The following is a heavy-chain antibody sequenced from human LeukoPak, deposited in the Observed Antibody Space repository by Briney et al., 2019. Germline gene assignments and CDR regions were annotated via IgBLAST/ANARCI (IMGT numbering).Heavy chain of an antibody. V-gene: IGHV4-34*01. D-gene: IGHD3-22*01. CDR1: GGSFSGYY. CDR3: ARVGVITMIVNY. Sequence: SETLSLTCAVYGGSFSGYYWSWIRQPPGKGLEWIGEINHSGSTNYNPSLKSRVTISVDTSKNQFSLKLSSVTAADTAVYYCARVGVITMIVNYWGQGALVTVSS. J-gene: IGHJ4*02. CDR2: INHSGST.